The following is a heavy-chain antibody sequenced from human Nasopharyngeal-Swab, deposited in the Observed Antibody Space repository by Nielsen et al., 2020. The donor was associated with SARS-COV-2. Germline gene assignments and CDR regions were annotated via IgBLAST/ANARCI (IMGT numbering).Heavy chain of an antibody. CDR2: ISAYNGNT. V-gene: IGHV1-18*01. CDR1: GYTFSSYG. D-gene: IGHD3-16*02. Sequence: ASVKVSCKASGYTFSSYGISWVRQAPGQGLEWMGWISAYNGNTNYAQKFQGRVTMTTDTSTSTAYMELRSLRSGDTAVYYCARAPHYDYVWGSYRQSFNFDYWGQGTLVTVSS. CDR3: ARAPHYDYVWGSYRQSFNFDY. J-gene: IGHJ4*02.